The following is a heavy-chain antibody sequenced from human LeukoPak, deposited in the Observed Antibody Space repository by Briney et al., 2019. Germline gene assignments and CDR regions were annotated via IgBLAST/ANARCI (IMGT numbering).Heavy chain of an antibody. CDR3: ARDSGGYYDSSGYYYLSYFDY. J-gene: IGHJ4*02. V-gene: IGHV3-30-3*01. CDR1: GFTFSSYA. Sequence: GRSLRLSCAASGFTFSSYAMHWVRQAPGKGLEWVAVRSYDGSNKYYADSVKGRFTISRDNSKNTLYLQMNSLRAEDTAVYYCARDSGGYYDSSGYYYLSYFDYWGQGTLVTVSS. CDR2: RSYDGSNK. D-gene: IGHD3-22*01.